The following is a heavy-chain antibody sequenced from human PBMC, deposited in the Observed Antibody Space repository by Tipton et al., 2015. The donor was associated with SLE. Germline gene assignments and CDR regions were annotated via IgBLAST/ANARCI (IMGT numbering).Heavy chain of an antibody. Sequence: SLRLSCAASGFTFSSYGMHWVRQAPGKGLEWVAVISYDGSNKYYADSVKGRFTISRDNSKNTLYLQMNSLKTEDTAVYYCTTGPLLIAAAGNWGQGTLVTVSS. CDR2: ISYDGSNK. J-gene: IGHJ4*02. V-gene: IGHV3-30*12. CDR1: GFTFSSYG. D-gene: IGHD6-13*01. CDR3: TTGPLLIAAAGN.